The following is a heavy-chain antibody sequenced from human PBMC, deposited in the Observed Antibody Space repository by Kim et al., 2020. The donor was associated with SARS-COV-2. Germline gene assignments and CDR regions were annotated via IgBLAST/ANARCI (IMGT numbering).Heavy chain of an antibody. Sequence: SETLSLTCTVSGGSISSGGYYWSWIRQHPGKGLEWIGYIYDSGSTYYNPSLKSRVMLSVDTSKKQFSLNLSSVTAADTAVYYCARARVPSVLDSWGQGTL. J-gene: IGHJ4*02. V-gene: IGHV4-31*03. CDR3: ARARVPSVLDS. D-gene: IGHD2-2*01. CDR2: IYDSGST. CDR1: GGSISSGGYY.